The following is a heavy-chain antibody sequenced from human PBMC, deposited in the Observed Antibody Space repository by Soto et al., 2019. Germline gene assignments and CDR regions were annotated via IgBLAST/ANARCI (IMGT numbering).Heavy chain of an antibody. V-gene: IGHV1-69*06. CDR1: GGTFSSYA. CDR3: ARDWYYDPRGPTLKYSYYGMDV. D-gene: IGHD3-3*01. J-gene: IGHJ6*02. Sequence: SVKVSCKASGGTFSSYAISWVRQAPGQGLEWMGGIIPIFGTANYAQKFQGRVTITADKSTSTAYMELSSLRSEDTAVYYCARDWYYDPRGPTLKYSYYGMDVWGQGTTVTVSS. CDR2: IIPIFGTA.